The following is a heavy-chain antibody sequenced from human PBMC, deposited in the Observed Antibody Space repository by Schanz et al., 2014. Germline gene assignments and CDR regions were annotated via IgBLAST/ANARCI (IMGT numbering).Heavy chain of an antibody. Sequence: DVQLLESGGGLVQPGESLRLSCATSGLNFDYYGMNWVRQAPGKGLEWVSAISGSGGSTVYADSVKGRFTISRDNSNNTVFLQMNSLRAEDTAVYYCAKCIGWYGRCAFDIWGQGTMVTVSS. CDR1: GLNFDYYG. CDR3: AKCIGWYGRCAFDI. V-gene: IGHV3-23*01. CDR2: ISGSGGST. J-gene: IGHJ3*02. D-gene: IGHD6-19*01.